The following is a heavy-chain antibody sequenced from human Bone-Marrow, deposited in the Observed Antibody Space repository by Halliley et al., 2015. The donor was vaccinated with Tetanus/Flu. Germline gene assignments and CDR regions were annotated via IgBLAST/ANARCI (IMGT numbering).Heavy chain of an antibody. D-gene: IGHD6-6*01. Sequence: QVQLVQSGAEVKKPGASVKVSCKASGYTFSSHDINWVRQATGQGPEWMGWMNPNSGNTGYAQKFQGRVTMTRDTSMSTAYMELSRLRSEDTAVYYCARGRGQEYYFDYWGHGTLVTVSS. J-gene: IGHJ4*01. V-gene: IGHV1-8*01. CDR2: MNPNSGNT. CDR1: GYTFSSHD. CDR3: ARGRGQEYYFDY.